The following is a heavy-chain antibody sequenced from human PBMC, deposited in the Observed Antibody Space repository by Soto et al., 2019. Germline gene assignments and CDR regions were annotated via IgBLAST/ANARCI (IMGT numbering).Heavy chain of an antibody. CDR3: ARGVVYYYDSSGYYSGAFDI. V-gene: IGHV1-69*06. J-gene: IGHJ3*02. CDR2: IIPIFGTA. D-gene: IGHD3-22*01. CDR1: GGTFSSYA. Sequence: SVKVSCKASGGTFSSYAISWVRQAPGQGLEWMGGIIPIFGTANYAQKFQGRVTITADKSTSTAYMELSSLRSEDTAVYYCARGVVYYYDSSGYYSGAFDIRGQGTMVTVSS.